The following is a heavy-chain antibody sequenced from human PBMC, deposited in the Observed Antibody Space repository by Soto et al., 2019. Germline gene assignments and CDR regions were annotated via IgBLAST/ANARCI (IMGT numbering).Heavy chain of an antibody. D-gene: IGHD3-10*01. CDR1: GYTFTGYY. V-gene: IGHV1-2*04. Sequence: ASVKVSCKASGYTFTGYYMHWVRQAPGQGLEWMGWINPNSGGTNYAQKFQGWVTITRDTSISTAYMELSRLRSDDTAVYYCARGDVNYYGSGSYLRFAFDYWGQGTLVTVSS. CDR2: INPNSGGT. J-gene: IGHJ4*02. CDR3: ARGDVNYYGSGSYLRFAFDY.